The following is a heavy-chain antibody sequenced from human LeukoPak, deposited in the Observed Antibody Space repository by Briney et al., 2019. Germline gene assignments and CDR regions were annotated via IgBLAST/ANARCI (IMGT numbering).Heavy chain of an antibody. D-gene: IGHD3-22*01. CDR1: GGSISSTTYY. Sequence: PSETLSLTCTVSGGSISSTTYYWGWIRQPPGKGLEWIGSVYYNGKTYYNPSLKSRVTISLDTSKNQFSLNLTSVTAADTAVYYCAREVSQVTMIVVVITTGAFDIWGQGTMVTVSS. V-gene: IGHV4-39*07. CDR2: VYYNGKT. CDR3: AREVSQVTMIVVVITTGAFDI. J-gene: IGHJ3*02.